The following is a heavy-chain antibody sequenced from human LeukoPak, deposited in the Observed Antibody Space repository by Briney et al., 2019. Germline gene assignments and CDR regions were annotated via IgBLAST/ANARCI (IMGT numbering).Heavy chain of an antibody. J-gene: IGHJ4*02. CDR2: ISGSGTTT. V-gene: IGHV3-23*01. D-gene: IGHD3-10*01. Sequence: PGGSLRLSCAGSKFTFINYAMSWVRQAPGKGLEWVSTISGSGTTTYYADSVKGRFTISRDTSKNTMYMQMNSLRAEDTAVYYCASMGASIYGSYYFEYWGQGALVTVSS. CDR1: KFTFINYA. CDR3: ASMGASIYGSYYFEY.